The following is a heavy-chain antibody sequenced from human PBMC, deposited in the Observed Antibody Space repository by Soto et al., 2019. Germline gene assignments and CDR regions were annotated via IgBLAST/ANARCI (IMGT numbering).Heavy chain of an antibody. CDR3: AKEEDAFLAVAGYFDS. D-gene: IGHD6-19*01. Sequence: ASVKVSCKASGYTFTGYYMHWVRQAPGQGVEWMGWINPNSGGTNYAQKFQGRVSMTKDTLYLQMSSLRAEDTALYYCAKEEDAFLAVAGYFDSWGQGTLVTVSS. V-gene: IGHV1-2*02. J-gene: IGHJ4*02. CDR1: GYTFTGYY. CDR2: INPNSGGT.